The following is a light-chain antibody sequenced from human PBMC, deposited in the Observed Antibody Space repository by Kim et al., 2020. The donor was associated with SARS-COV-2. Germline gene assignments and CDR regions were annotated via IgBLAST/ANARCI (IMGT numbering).Light chain of an antibody. V-gene: IGKV2-30*02. J-gene: IGKJ2*01. CDR1: QSLVHSNGNTY. CDR2: KVS. CDR3: MQGAHWPPAT. Sequence: DIVMNQAPLILPVTLGQPASISCRSSQSLVHSNGNTYLNWFYQRPGQSPRRLIYKVSERDSGVPDRFSGSGSDTEFTLKISRVEAEDVGTYYCMQGAHWPPATFGQGTKLEIK.